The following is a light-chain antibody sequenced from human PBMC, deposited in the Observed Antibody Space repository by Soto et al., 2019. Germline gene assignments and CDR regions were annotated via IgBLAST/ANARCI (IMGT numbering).Light chain of an antibody. CDR2: EVS. J-gene: IGLJ2*01. Sequence: QSALTQPPSASGSPGQSVTISCTGTSGDVGTYKYVSWYQQHPGQAPKFIIYEVSKRPSGVPDLFSGSKSGNTASLTVSGLQAEDEADYYCTSYAGSNNWIFGGGTQLTVL. CDR1: SGDVGTYKY. V-gene: IGLV2-8*01. CDR3: TSYAGSNNWI.